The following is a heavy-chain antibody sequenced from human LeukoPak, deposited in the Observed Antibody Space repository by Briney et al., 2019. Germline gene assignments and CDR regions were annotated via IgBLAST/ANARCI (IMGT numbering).Heavy chain of an antibody. CDR1: GDSVSSNSVT. Sequence: SQTLSLTCAISGDSVSSNSVTWNWIRQSPSRGLEWLGRTYYRSKWYNDYAVSVKSRITINPDTPKNQFSLQLNSVSPEDTAVYYCAREVPGNYFDYWGQGTLVTVSS. CDR3: AREVPGNYFDY. J-gene: IGHJ4*02. CDR2: TYYRSKWYN. D-gene: IGHD2-2*01. V-gene: IGHV6-1*01.